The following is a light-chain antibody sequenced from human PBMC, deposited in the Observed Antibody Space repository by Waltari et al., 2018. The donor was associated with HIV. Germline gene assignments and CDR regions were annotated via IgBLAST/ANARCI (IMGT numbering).Light chain of an antibody. Sequence: EIVLTQSPATPSLSPGERATLSCRASQSVSTYLAWYQQRPGQAPRLLIYGASNRATGIPVRFSGSGSGTDFTLTISSLEPEDFAVYYCQQRSNWLSLSFGGGTKVEIK. CDR3: QQRSNWLSLS. J-gene: IGKJ4*01. CDR1: QSVSTY. V-gene: IGKV3-11*01. CDR2: GAS.